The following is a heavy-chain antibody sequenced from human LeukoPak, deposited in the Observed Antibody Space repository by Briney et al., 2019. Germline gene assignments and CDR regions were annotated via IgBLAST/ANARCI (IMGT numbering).Heavy chain of an antibody. D-gene: IGHD1-26*01. Sequence: SETLSLTCTVSGGSISSYYWSWIRQPPGKGLEWIGYIYYSGSTNYNPSLKSRVTISVDMSKNQFSLKLSSVTAADTAVYYCARDRRGVGAAPFDYWGQGTLVTVSS. V-gene: IGHV4-59*01. CDR2: IYYSGST. CDR1: GGSISSYY. CDR3: ARDRRGVGAAPFDY. J-gene: IGHJ4*02.